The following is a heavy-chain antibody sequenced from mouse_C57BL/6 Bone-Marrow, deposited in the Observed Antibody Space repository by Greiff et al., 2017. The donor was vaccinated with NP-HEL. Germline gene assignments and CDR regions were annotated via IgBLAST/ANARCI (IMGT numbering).Heavy chain of an antibody. CDR2: IYPRSGNT. CDR1: GYTFTSYG. V-gene: IGHV1-81*01. D-gene: IGHD1-1*01. Sequence: LVESGAELARPGASVKLSCKASGYTFTSYGISWVKQRTGQGLEWIGEIYPRSGNTYYNEKFKGKATLTADKSSSTAYMELRSLTSEDSAVYFCAREIYYYGRGYWYFDVWGTGTTVTVSS. J-gene: IGHJ1*03. CDR3: AREIYYYGRGYWYFDV.